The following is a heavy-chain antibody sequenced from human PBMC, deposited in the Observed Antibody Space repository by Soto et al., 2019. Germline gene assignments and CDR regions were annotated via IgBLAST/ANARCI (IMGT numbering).Heavy chain of an antibody. Sequence: SATLSITCNLSGDSISTYSYSWGWFRQPPGQGLEWIGYIYYGGSTNYNPPLKSRVTISVDTSKNQFSLKVSSVTAADTAVYYCARDAHCGSGFYAMDVWAQGTTVTVSS. J-gene: IGHJ6*02. CDR2: IYYGGST. CDR1: GDSISTYSYS. D-gene: IGHD3-10*01. V-gene: IGHV4-61*01. CDR3: ARDAHCGSGFYAMDV.